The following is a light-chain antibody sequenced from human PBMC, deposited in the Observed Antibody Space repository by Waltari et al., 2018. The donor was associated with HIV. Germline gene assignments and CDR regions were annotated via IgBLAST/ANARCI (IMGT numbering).Light chain of an antibody. J-gene: IGLJ3*02. CDR3: NSYAGSNNWV. CDR2: EVS. CDR1: SSDVGGYNY. Sequence: QSALTQHPSASGSPGQSVTISCTGTSSDVGGYNYVSWYQQHPGKAPKLMIYEVSKRPSGVPDRFSGSKSGNTASLTVSGLQAEDEADYYCNSYAGSNNWVFGGGTKLTVL. V-gene: IGLV2-8*01.